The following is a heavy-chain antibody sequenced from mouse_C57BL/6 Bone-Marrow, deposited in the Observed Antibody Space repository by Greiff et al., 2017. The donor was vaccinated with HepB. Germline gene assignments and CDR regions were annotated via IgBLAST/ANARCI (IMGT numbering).Heavy chain of an antibody. CDR3: ARYSSYYDYVGDY. J-gene: IGHJ4*01. V-gene: IGHV7-3*01. D-gene: IGHD2-4*01. CDR1: GFTFTDYY. Sequence: EVMLVESGGGLVQPGGSLSLSCAASGFTFTDYYMSWVRQPPGRALEWLGFIRNKAKGYTTEYSASVKGRFTISSDNSQSILYLQMNALRAEDSATYYCARYSSYYDYVGDYWGQGTSVTVSS. CDR2: IRNKAKGYTT.